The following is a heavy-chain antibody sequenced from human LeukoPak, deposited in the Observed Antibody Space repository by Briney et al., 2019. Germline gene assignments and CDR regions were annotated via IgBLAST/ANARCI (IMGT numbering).Heavy chain of an antibody. Sequence: GGSLRLSCAASGFTFSSYSMNWVRQAPGKGLEWVSYITSSSSSIYYADSVKGRFTISRDNAKNTVYLQMNSLRADDTAIYYCVRDRDYYAVDYWGQGTLVTVSS. V-gene: IGHV3-48*04. CDR1: GFTFSSYS. J-gene: IGHJ4*02. D-gene: IGHD3-22*01. CDR3: VRDRDYYAVDY. CDR2: ITSSSSSI.